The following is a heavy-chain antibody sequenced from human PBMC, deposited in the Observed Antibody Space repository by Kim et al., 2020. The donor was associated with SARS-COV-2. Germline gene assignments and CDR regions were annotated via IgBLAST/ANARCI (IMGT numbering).Heavy chain of an antibody. V-gene: IGHV3-48*04. J-gene: IGHJ4*02. CDR3: ARGMNHGGFVPSFPRYYFDY. Sequence: GGSLRLSCAASGFTFSSYSMNWVRQAPGKGLEWVSYISSSSSTIYYADSVKGRFTISRDNAKNSLYLQMNSLRAEDTAVYYCARGMNHGGFVPSFPRYYFDYWGQGTLVTVSS. D-gene: IGHD2-15*01. CDR1: GFTFSSYS. CDR2: ISSSSSTI.